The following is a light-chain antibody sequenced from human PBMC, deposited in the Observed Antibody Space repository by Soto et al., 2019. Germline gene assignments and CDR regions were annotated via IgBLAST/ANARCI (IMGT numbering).Light chain of an antibody. J-gene: IGKJ1*01. CDR1: QGIRND. V-gene: IGKV1-6*01. CDR3: LQDFKYPRT. CDR2: EAS. Sequence: AILMTQSPSSLSASVGDRVTITCRASQGIRNDLAWYQQKPGKAPKLLIYEASTLQSGVPSRFSGSYSGTDFTLTIGSLQPDDFATYYCLQDFKYPRTFGQGTKVEIK.